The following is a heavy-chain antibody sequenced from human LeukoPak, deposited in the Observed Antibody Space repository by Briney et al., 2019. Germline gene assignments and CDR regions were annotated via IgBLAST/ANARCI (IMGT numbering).Heavy chain of an antibody. V-gene: IGHV3-30*18. J-gene: IGHJ6*02. CDR2: ISYDGSNK. CDR1: GFTFSNYD. Sequence: GGSLRLSCAASGFTFSNYDMHWVRQAPGKGLEWVAVISYDGSNKYYADSVKGRFTISRDNSKNTLYLQMNSLRAEDTAVYYCAKTRGYSYYGMDVWGQGTTVTVSS. CDR3: AKTRGYSYYGMDV. D-gene: IGHD5-18*01.